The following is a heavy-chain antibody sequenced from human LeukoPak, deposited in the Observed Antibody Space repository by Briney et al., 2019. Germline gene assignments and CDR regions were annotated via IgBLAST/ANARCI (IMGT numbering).Heavy chain of an antibody. V-gene: IGHV4-59*01. Sequence: SETLSLTCTVSGGSISSYYWSWIRQPPGKGLEWIGYIYYSGSTNYNPSLKSRVAISVDTSKNQFSLKLSSVTAADTAVYYCARVLAYCGGDCYPLDYWGQGTLVTVSS. CDR2: IYYSGST. CDR3: ARVLAYCGGDCYPLDY. CDR1: GGSISSYY. D-gene: IGHD2-21*02. J-gene: IGHJ4*02.